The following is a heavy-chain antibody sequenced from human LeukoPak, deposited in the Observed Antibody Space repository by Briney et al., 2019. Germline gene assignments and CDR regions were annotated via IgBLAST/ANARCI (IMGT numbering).Heavy chain of an antibody. V-gene: IGHV4-38-2*02. Sequence: PSETLSLTCTVSGYSISSGYYWGWIRQPPGKGLEWIGSIYHSGSTFYNPSLKSRVTISVDTSRNQFSLRLSSVTAADAAVYYCARHEAEMATILGGYWGQGTPVTVST. CDR2: IYHSGST. J-gene: IGHJ4*02. D-gene: IGHD5-24*01. CDR3: ARHEAEMATILGGY. CDR1: GYSISSGYY.